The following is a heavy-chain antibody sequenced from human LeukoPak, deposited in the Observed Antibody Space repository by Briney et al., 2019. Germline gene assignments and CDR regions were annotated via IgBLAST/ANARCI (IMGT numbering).Heavy chain of an antibody. CDR3: TTIKRGDIFGYFDF. J-gene: IGHJ4*02. D-gene: IGHD5-18*01. V-gene: IGHV4-59*11. Sequence: PSETLSLTFTVSGGSMTTHHWNWIRQTPWKGLEWIGYVFDSGRTKVNPSLTSRVTLSTDTSKNQLSLRLSSVTAADTAVYYCTTIKRGDIFGYFDFWGQGILVTVSS. CDR1: GGSMTTHH. CDR2: VFDSGRT.